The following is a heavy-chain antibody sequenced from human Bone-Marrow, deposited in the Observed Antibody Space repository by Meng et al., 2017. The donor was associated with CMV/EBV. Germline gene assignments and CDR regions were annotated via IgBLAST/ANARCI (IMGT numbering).Heavy chain of an antibody. CDR3: AKGFGGAAVNWFDP. Sequence: GESPKISLAASGFTFSNYVMTWVRQAPGKGLEWVSTISGSGGGTYYADSVKGRFTISSDNSKNTLYLQMNTLRAEDTAVYYCAKGFGGAAVNWFDPWGQGTLVTVSS. V-gene: IGHV3-23*01. CDR2: ISGSGGGT. J-gene: IGHJ5*02. CDR1: GFTFSNYV. D-gene: IGHD3-10*01.